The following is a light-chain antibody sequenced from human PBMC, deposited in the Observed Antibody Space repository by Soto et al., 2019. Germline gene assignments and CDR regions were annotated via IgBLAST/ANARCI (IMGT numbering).Light chain of an antibody. Sequence: EVLLTQSPATLALSPGDRAALSCKASQSVSNFLAWYQQKPGQAPRLLIYDASNRATGIPARFSGSGSGTDFTLTISSLEHEDFAVYYCQQRSNWHPWTFGQGTKVDIK. V-gene: IGKV3-11*01. CDR2: DAS. CDR3: QQRSNWHPWT. J-gene: IGKJ1*01. CDR1: QSVSNF.